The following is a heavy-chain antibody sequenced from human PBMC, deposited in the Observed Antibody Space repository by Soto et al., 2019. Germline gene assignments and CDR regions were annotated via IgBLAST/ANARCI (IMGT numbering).Heavy chain of an antibody. J-gene: IGHJ4*02. Sequence: ASVKVSCKASGYTFANHGFTWVRQAPGHGLVWMGWISTYNGNTYYAQKFQGRVSMTTVTSTSTVYMELRNLRSNDTAVYYCARDLGLTNYYASGSNYMAFDYWGQGTLVTVSS. CDR2: ISTYNGNT. CDR1: GYTFANHG. V-gene: IGHV1-18*01. CDR3: ARDLGLTNYYASGSNYMAFDY. D-gene: IGHD3-10*01.